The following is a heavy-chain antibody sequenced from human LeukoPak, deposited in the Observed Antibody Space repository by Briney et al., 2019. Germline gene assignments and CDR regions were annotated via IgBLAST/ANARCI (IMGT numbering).Heavy chain of an antibody. CDR2: IYYSGST. J-gene: IGHJ6*03. Sequence: SETLSLTCTVSGGSISSSSYYWGWIRQPPGKGLEWIGSIYYSGSTYYNPSLKSRVTISVDTSKNQFSLKLSSVTAADTAVHYCARQPDYDFWSAHYYYYYMDVWGKGTTVTVSS. D-gene: IGHD3-3*01. V-gene: IGHV4-39*01. CDR3: ARQPDYDFWSAHYYYYYMDV. CDR1: GGSISSSSYY.